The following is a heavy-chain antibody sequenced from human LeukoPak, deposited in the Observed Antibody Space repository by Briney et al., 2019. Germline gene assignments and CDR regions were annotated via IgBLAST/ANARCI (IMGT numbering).Heavy chain of an antibody. J-gene: IGHJ4*02. CDR2: ISGSGGST. Sequence: GGSLRLSCAASGFTFSSYGMSWVRQAPGKGLEWVSAISGSGGSTYYADSVKGRFTISRDNAKNSLYLQMNSLRAEDTAVYYCARGLYCSGGSCYSDFDYWGQGTLVTVSS. CDR1: GFTFSSYG. D-gene: IGHD2-15*01. V-gene: IGHV3-23*01. CDR3: ARGLYCSGGSCYSDFDY.